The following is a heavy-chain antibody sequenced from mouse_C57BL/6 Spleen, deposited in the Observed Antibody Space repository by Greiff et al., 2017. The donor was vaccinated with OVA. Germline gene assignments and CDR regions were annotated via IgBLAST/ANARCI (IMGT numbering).Heavy chain of an antibody. CDR2: INPSSGYT. J-gene: IGHJ2*01. Sequence: VQLQQSGAELAKPGASVKLSCKASGYTFTSYWMHWVKQRPGQGLEWIGYINPSSGYTKYNQKFKDKATLTADKSSSTAYMQLSSLTYEDAAVYYCASPLDSSGYDYWGQGTTLTVSS. CDR3: ASPLDSSGYDY. D-gene: IGHD3-2*02. V-gene: IGHV1-7*01. CDR1: GYTFTSYW.